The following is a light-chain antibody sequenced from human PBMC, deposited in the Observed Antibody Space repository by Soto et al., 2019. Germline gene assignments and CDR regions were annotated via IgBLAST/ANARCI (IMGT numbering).Light chain of an antibody. J-gene: IGKJ5*01. CDR3: QQYGTSSIS. CDR1: ESISDW. V-gene: IGKV1-5*03. CDR2: KAS. Sequence: DIQMTQSPSTLSASVGDRVTFTCRASESISDWLVWYHQRPGKPPKLLIYKASRLESGVPSRFSGSASGTEFTLTITSLQPDDFGTYYCQQYGTSSISFGPGTRLEIK.